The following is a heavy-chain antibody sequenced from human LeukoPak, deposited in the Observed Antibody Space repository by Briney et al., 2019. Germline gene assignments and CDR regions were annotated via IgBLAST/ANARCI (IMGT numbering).Heavy chain of an antibody. Sequence: SETLSLTCTVSGDSITSYFWSWIRQPPGKGLEWVGYIFYSGITNYNPSLKSRVTISVDTSKNQFSLKLSSVTAADTAVYYCARRRRQWLVQPFDYWGQGTLVTVSS. CDR3: ARRRRQWLVQPFDY. CDR2: IFYSGIT. J-gene: IGHJ4*02. D-gene: IGHD6-19*01. CDR1: GDSITSYF. V-gene: IGHV4-59*12.